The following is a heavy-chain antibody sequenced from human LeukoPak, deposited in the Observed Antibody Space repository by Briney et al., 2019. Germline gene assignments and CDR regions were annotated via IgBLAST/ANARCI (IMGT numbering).Heavy chain of an antibody. CDR1: GFTFSSSA. Sequence: PGGSLRLSCVASGFTFSSSAMSWVRQAPEKGLEWVSSISRSGDSTYYADSVKGRFTISRDNAQNSLYLQMNSLRAEDTAIYYCATSTAAAGTDWGQGTLVTVSS. J-gene: IGHJ4*02. D-gene: IGHD6-13*01. V-gene: IGHV3-23*01. CDR2: ISRSGDST. CDR3: ATSTAAAGTD.